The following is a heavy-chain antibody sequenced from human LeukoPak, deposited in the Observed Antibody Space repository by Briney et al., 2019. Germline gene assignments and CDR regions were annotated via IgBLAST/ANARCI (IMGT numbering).Heavy chain of an antibody. CDR2: IVVGSGNT. CDR3: AADTLPLYCSGGSCSPRNYYYYYGMDV. V-gene: IGHV1-58*02. D-gene: IGHD2-15*01. CDR1: GFTFTSSA. J-gene: IGHJ6*02. Sequence: SVKVSCKASGFTFTSSAMQWVRQARGQRLEWIGWIVVGSGNTNYAQKFQERVTITRDMSTSIAYMELSSLRSEDTAVYYCAADTLPLYCSGGSCSPRNYYYYYGMDVWGQGTTVTVSS.